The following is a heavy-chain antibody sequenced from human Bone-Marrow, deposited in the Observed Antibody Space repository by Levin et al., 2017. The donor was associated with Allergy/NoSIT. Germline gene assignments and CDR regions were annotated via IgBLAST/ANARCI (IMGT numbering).Heavy chain of an antibody. J-gene: IGHJ4*02. D-gene: IGHD1-26*01. V-gene: IGHV4-59*08. CDR3: ARLTMQSSGSYPPEDY. Sequence: SETLSLTCTVSGGSISSYYWSWIRQPPGKGLEWIGYIYYSGSTNYNPSLKSRVTISVDTSKNQFSLKLSSVTAADTAVYYCARLTMQSSGSYPPEDYWGQGTLVTVSS. CDR1: GGSISSYY. CDR2: IYYSGST.